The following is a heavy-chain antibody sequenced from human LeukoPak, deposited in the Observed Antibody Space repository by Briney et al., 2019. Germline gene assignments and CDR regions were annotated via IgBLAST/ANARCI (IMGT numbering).Heavy chain of an antibody. V-gene: IGHV3-33*01. CDR3: ARESPELGDGVVPAAIAY. J-gene: IGHJ4*02. D-gene: IGHD2-2*01. CDR1: GFTFGSYG. CDR2: IRYDGSNK. Sequence: PGRSLRLSCAASGFTFGSYGMHWVRQAPGKGLEWVAVIRYDGSNKYYADSVKGRFTISRDNSKNTLYLQMNSLRAEDTAVYYCARESPELGDGVVPAAIAYWGQGTLVTVSS.